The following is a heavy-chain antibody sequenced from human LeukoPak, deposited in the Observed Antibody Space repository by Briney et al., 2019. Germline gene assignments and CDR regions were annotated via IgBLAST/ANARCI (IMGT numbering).Heavy chain of an antibody. D-gene: IGHD3-16*02. V-gene: IGHV4-4*07. CDR3: ARAPPYYDYVWGSYRLMYYFDY. CDR1: GGSISSYY. CDR2: IYTSGTT. Sequence: SETLSLTCAVSGGSISSYYWSWIRQPAGKGLEWIGRIYTSGTTNYNPSLKSRVTISVDTSKNQFSLKLSSVTAADTAVYYCARAPPYYDYVWGSYRLMYYFDYWGQGTLVTVSS. J-gene: IGHJ4*02.